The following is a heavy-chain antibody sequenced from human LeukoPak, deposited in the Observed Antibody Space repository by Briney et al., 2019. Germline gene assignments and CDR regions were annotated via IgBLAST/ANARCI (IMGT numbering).Heavy chain of an antibody. Sequence: ASVKVSCKASGYTFTGYYMHWVRQAPGQGLEWMGWINPNSGGTNYAQKFQGRVTMTRNTSISTAYMKLSSLRSEGTAVYYCARGRLYSSGWYYFDYWGQGTLVTVSS. CDR3: ARGRLYSSGWYYFDY. J-gene: IGHJ4*02. V-gene: IGHV1-2*02. CDR1: GYTFTGYY. D-gene: IGHD6-19*01. CDR2: INPNSGGT.